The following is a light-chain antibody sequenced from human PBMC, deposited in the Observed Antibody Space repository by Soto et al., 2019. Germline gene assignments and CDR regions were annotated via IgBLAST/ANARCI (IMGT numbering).Light chain of an antibody. V-gene: IGLV2-14*01. CDR2: DVS. CDR3: SGHTGSGTSCG. Sequence: QSVLTQPTSVSGSPVQSITISCNGTSIDVGGYNYVSRYQQHPGKAPKIMIYDVSNPPSGVSNRFSGSKSANTASLTISGLQAEDEPEYYCSGHTGSGTSCGFGTGTKVT. J-gene: IGLJ1*01. CDR1: SIDVGGYNY.